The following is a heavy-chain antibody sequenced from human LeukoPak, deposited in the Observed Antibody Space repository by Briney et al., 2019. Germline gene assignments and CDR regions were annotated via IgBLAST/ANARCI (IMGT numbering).Heavy chain of an antibody. Sequence: ASVKVSCKASGYTFTSYEIIWLRQATGQGLEWMGGIIPIFGTANYAQKFQGRVTITADESTSTAYMELSSLRSEDTAVYYCARNHRAYCGGDCYSFDYWAREPWSPSPQ. CDR1: GYTFTSYE. D-gene: IGHD2-21*02. J-gene: IGHJ4*02. V-gene: IGHV1-69*13. CDR2: IIPIFGTA. CDR3: ARNHRAYCGGDCYSFDY.